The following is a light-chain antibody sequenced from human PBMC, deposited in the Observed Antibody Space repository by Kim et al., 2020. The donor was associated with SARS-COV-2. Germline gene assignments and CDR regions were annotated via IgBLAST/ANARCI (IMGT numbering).Light chain of an antibody. V-gene: IGKV1-39*01. CDR3: QQSYDTPPIT. J-gene: IGKJ5*01. CDR2: AAS. Sequence: DIQVTQSPSSLSASIGDRVTVTCRASQRISNYLNWYQQKPGKAPKLLIYAASSLQSVVPSRFSGSGSGTDFTLTISSVQSEDFATYYCQQSYDTPPITFGQGTRLEIK. CDR1: QRISNY.